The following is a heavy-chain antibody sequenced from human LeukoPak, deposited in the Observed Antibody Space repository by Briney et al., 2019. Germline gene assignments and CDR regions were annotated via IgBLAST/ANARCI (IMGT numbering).Heavy chain of an antibody. CDR3: ARASQLLDHFDY. D-gene: IGHD2-2*02. J-gene: IGHJ4*02. CDR2: ISWNSGSI. V-gene: IGHV3-9*01. CDR1: GFTFDDYA. Sequence: GGSLRLSCAASGFTFDDYAMHWVRQAPGKGLEWVSGISWNSGSIGYADSMKGRFTISRDNAKNSLYLQMNSLRAEDTAVYYCARASQLLDHFDYWGQGTLVTVSS.